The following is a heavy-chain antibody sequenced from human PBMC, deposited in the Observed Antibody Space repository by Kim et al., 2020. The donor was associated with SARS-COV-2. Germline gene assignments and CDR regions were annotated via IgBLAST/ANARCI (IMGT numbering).Heavy chain of an antibody. V-gene: IGHV4-59*08. CDR2: IFYSGST. J-gene: IGHJ3*02. CDR3: ASILIWFGEYDAFDI. D-gene: IGHD3-10*01. CDR1: GGSISSYY. Sequence: SETLSLTCTVAGGSISSYYWSWIRQPPGKGLEWIGYIFYSGSTNYNPSLKSRVTISVDTSKNQFSLKLSSVTAADTAVYYCASILIWFGEYDAFDIWGQGTVVTVSS.